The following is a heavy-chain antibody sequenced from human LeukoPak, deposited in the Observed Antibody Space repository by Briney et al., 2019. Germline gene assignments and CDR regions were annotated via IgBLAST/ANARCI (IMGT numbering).Heavy chain of an antibody. Sequence: PGGSLRLSCAASGFTFSSFWMHWVRQAPGKGLVWVSRINSDGSSTTYADSVKGRFTISRDNAKNTLYLQMNSLRAEDTAVYYCAREAYGDYYFDYWGQGTLVTVSS. J-gene: IGHJ4*02. CDR3: AREAYGDYYFDY. V-gene: IGHV3-74*01. D-gene: IGHD4-17*01. CDR1: GFTFSSFW. CDR2: INSDGSST.